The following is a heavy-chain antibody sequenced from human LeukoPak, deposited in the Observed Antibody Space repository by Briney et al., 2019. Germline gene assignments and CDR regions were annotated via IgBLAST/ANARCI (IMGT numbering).Heavy chain of an antibody. CDR1: GFTFSCYA. CDR3: AIASYHYDSSDRFDY. CDR2: ISGSGDNT. Sequence: GGSLSLSCAASGFTFSCYAMSWVRQAPGKGLGWVSAISGSGDNTYYADSMKGRFTISRDNSKNTLSLKMNSLRAEDTAVYYCAIASYHYDSSDRFDYWGQGTLVTVSS. V-gene: IGHV3-23*01. J-gene: IGHJ4*02. D-gene: IGHD3-22*01.